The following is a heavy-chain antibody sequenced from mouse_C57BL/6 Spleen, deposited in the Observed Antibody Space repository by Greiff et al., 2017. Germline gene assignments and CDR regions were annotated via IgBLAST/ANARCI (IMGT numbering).Heavy chain of an antibody. CDR2: ISDGGSYT. CDR1: GFTFSSYA. J-gene: IGHJ4*01. D-gene: IGHD1-1*01. V-gene: IGHV5-4*01. CDR3: ARDQDYYGSSFLYYAMDY. Sequence: EVKLVESGGGLVKPGGSLKLSCAASGFTFSSYAMSWVRQTPEKRLEWVATISDGGSYTYYPDNVKGRFTISRDNAKNNLYLQMRHLKSEDTAMYYCARDQDYYGSSFLYYAMDYWGQGTSVTVSS.